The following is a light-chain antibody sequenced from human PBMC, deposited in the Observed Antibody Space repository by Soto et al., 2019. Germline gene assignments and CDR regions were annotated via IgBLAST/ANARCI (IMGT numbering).Light chain of an antibody. J-gene: IGLJ1*01. V-gene: IGLV2-14*01. Sequence: QSALTQPASVSGSPGQSITISCTGTSSDVGGYKYVSWYQQHPGKTPQLMIYDVSNRPSGVSNRFSGSKSGNTASLTISGLQAEDEADYYCSSYTGSNTRYVFGTGTKVTVL. CDR1: SSDVGGYKY. CDR2: DVS. CDR3: SSYTGSNTRYV.